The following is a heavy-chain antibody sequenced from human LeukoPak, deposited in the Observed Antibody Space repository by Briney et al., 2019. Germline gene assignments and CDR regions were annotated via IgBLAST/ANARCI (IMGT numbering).Heavy chain of an antibody. D-gene: IGHD3-10*01. Sequence: GGSLRLSCAASGFTFSHYWMSWVRQAPRKGLEWVANIKQDGSEKNYVDSVKGRFTISRDNAKNSLYLQMNILRAEDTAVYYCARDLYASGSYDYWGQGTLVTVSS. J-gene: IGHJ4*02. V-gene: IGHV3-7*04. CDR2: IKQDGSEK. CDR1: GFTFSHYW. CDR3: ARDLYASGSYDY.